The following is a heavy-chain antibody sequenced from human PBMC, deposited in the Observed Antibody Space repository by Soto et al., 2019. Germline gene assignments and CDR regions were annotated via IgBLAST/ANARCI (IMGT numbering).Heavy chain of an antibody. CDR2: IDSNGRST. V-gene: IGHV3-23*01. CDR3: ANLLAQNFDN. J-gene: IGHJ4*02. CDR1: GFTFSSYA. Sequence: EVQLLESGGGLVQPGGSLRLSCAASGFTFSSYAMSWVRQDPGKGLEWVSTIDSNGRSTNHADSVKGPFTISNDNSKNTLHRQRNSLSTANTDVYYSANLLAQNFDNWGQGTLVTGSS.